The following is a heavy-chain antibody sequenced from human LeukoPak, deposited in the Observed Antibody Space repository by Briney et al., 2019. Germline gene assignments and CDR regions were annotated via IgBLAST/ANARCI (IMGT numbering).Heavy chain of an antibody. CDR3: GRDVGVRMVRGVSDY. D-gene: IGHD3-10*01. J-gene: IGHJ4*02. CDR2: ISVGGDIT. V-gene: IGHV3-23*01. CDR1: GFIFTNYG. Sequence: GGSLRLSCAASGFIFTNYGMSWVRQVPGTGLEWVSAISVGGDITYFADSVKGRFTISRDNSKNTLSLQMNSLRAEDTAVYYCGRDVGVRMVRGVSDYWGQGTLVTVSS.